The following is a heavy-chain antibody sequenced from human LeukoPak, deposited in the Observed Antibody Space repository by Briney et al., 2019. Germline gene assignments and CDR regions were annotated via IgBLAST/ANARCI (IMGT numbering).Heavy chain of an antibody. CDR1: GFTFSSYW. V-gene: IGHV3-74*01. Sequence: GGSLRLSCAASGFTFSSYWMHWVRQAPGKGLVWVSRINSDGSSTSYADSVKGRFTISRDNAKNTLYLQMNSLRSDDTAVYYCARDCPPRGSGYYIYYYYMDVWGKGTTVTISS. J-gene: IGHJ6*03. D-gene: IGHD3-22*01. CDR2: INSDGSST. CDR3: ARDCPPRGSGYYIYYYYMDV.